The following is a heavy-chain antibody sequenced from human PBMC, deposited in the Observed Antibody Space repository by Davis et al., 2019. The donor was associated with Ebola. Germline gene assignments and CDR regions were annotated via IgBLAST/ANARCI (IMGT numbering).Heavy chain of an antibody. V-gene: IGHV3-23*01. CDR1: GFTFSSFA. CDR3: ATGRKGGGYGSEFDF. J-gene: IGHJ4*02. D-gene: IGHD6-25*01. CDR2: ITGSGITT. Sequence: GESLKISCAASGFTFSSFAMSWVRQAPGKGLEWVSTITGSGITTYYADSVRGRFTISRDNSKNTLFLQMNSLRVDDTAIYFCATGRKGGGYGSEFDFWGQGTLVPVSS.